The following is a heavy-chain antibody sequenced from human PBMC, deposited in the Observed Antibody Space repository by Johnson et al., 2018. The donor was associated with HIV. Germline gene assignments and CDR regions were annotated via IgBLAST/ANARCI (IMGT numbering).Heavy chain of an antibody. V-gene: IGHV3-30*14. J-gene: IGHJ3*02. Sequence: QVQLVESGGGVVQPGRSLRLSCAASGFTFSSYAMHWVRQAPGKGLEWVAVIYSDGTTNYADSVKGRFTISRDTSKNTLYLQMNSLRADDTAVYYCARDPSRSPGAFDIWGQGTMVTVSS. CDR1: GFTFSSYA. CDR2: IYSDGTT. CDR3: ARDPSRSPGAFDI.